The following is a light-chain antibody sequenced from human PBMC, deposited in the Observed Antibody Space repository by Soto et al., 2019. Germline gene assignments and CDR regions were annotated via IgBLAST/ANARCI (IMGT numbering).Light chain of an antibody. V-gene: IGLV7-46*01. Sequence: QAVVTQEPSLTVSPGGTVTLTCGSSTGAVTSGHYPYWFQQKPGQAPRTLIYDTSNKHSWTPARFSGSLLGGKAALTLSGAQPEDEAEYYCLLSYSGARLLFGGATKVTVL. CDR1: TGAVTSGHY. J-gene: IGLJ2*01. CDR3: LLSYSGARLL. CDR2: DTS.